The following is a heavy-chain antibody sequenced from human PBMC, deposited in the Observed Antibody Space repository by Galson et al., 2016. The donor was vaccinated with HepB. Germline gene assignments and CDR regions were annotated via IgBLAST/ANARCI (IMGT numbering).Heavy chain of an antibody. J-gene: IGHJ6*02. Sequence: SLRLSCAASGFTFSSHAMSWVRQAPGKGLEWVSGVSATTYYADSVRGRFTTSRDDSKNTVYLQMNSLRAEDTAIYYCAKWRRGCDNNRCKDYYVMDDWGEGTTVTVSS. V-gene: IGHV3-23*01. D-gene: IGHD1-14*01. CDR2: VSATT. CDR3: AKWRRGCDNNRCKDYYVMDD. CDR1: GFTFSSHA.